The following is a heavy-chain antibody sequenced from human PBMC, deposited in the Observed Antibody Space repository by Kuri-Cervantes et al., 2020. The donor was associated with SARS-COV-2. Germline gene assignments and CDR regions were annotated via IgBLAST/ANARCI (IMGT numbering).Heavy chain of an antibody. CDR3: VRDGDHWNFDY. Sequence: LSLTCAASGFTFSGHWIHWVRHAPGKGLVWVSRINPDGSYTNNADSVKGRFTLSRDNAKNMLFLQMNSLRAEDTAVYYCVRDGDHWNFDYWGQGTLVTVSS. V-gene: IGHV3-74*01. J-gene: IGHJ4*02. CDR1: GFTFSGHW. CDR2: INPDGSYT. D-gene: IGHD1-1*01.